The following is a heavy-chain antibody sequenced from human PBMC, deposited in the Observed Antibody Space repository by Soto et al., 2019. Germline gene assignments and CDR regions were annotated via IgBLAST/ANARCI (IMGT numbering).Heavy chain of an antibody. CDR2: ISGSGGST. CDR1: GFTFSSYA. J-gene: IGHJ4*02. D-gene: IGHD6-19*01. CDR3: AKAGQWLVPNTFDY. Sequence: EVQLLESGGGLVQPGGSLRLSCAASGFTFSSYAMSWVRQAPRKGLEWVSAISGSGGSTYYADSVKGRVTISRDNSKNALDLQMNSLRAEDTPVYYCAKAGQWLVPNTFDYWGQGSLVTVSS. V-gene: IGHV3-23*01.